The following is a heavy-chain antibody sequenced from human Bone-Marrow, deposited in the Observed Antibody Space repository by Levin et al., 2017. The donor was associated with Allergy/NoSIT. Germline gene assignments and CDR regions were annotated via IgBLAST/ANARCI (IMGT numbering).Heavy chain of an antibody. J-gene: IGHJ4*02. Sequence: GGSLRLSCTASGFIFGDYALTWFRQAPGKGLEWVGFIRAKEYGGTTEYAASVKGRFSISRDDSKSIAYLQMNGLKTEDTAVYYCARDRSVRFGEVSFGYWGQGTLVTVSS. CDR1: GFIFGDYA. CDR3: ARDRSVRFGEVSFGY. CDR2: IRAKEYGGTT. V-gene: IGHV3-49*03. D-gene: IGHD3-16*02.